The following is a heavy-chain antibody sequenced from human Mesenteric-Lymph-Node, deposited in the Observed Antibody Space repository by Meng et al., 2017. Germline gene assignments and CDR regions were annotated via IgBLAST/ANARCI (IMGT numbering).Heavy chain of an antibody. V-gene: IGHV3-43D*04. D-gene: IGHD5-18*01. CDR3: ASLNIGGYSYGPYGMDV. Sequence: GGSLRLSCAASGFTFDDYAMHWVRQAPGKGLEWVSLISWDGGSTYYADSVKGRFTISRDNSKNSLYLQMNSLRAEDTALYYCASLNIGGYSYGPYGMDVWGQGTTVTVS. CDR2: ISWDGGST. J-gene: IGHJ6*02. CDR1: GFTFDDYA.